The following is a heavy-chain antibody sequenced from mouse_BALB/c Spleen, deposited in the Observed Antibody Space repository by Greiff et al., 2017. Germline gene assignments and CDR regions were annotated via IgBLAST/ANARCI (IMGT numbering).Heavy chain of an antibody. CDR1: GYTFTSYW. V-gene: IGHV1-7*01. D-gene: IGHD1-1*01. CDR3: ARTYGSSYYYAMDY. CDR2: INPSTGYT. J-gene: IGHJ4*01. Sequence: QVQLQESGAELAKPGASVKMSCKASGYTFTSYWMHWVKQRPGQGLEWIGYINPSTGYTEYNQKFKDKATLTADKSSSTAYMQLSSLTSEDSAVYYCARTYGSSYYYAMDYWGQGTSVTVSS.